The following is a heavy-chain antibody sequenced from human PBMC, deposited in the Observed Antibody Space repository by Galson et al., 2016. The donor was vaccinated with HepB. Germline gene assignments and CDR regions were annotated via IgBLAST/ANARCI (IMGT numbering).Heavy chain of an antibody. CDR1: GYTFTGHY. CDR2: INPSTGGT. J-gene: IGHJ4*02. CDR3: ARGRWGGGEYGSSSPFDY. D-gene: IGHD6-6*01. Sequence: SVKVSCKASGYTFTGHYMHWVRQAPGQGLEWMGWINPSTGGTKYAQKFQGWVTMIRDTSISTAYMELNRLRSDDTAVYYCARGRWGGGEYGSSSPFDYWGQGTLVTVSS. V-gene: IGHV1-2*04.